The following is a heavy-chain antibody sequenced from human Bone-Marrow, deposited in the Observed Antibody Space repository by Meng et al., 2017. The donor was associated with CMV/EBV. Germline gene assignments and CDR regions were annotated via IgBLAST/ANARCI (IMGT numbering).Heavy chain of an antibody. D-gene: IGHD1-1*01. CDR2: SRNKANRYTT. CDR3: VRGYNSFDS. CDR1: GFIFSDHY. J-gene: IGHJ4*02. V-gene: IGHV3-72*01. Sequence: GESLKISCAASGFIFSDHYMDWVRQAPGKGLEWVGRSRNKANRYTTEYAASVKGRFTISRDESKNSLYLQMNSLKTEDTAAFYCVRGYNSFDSWGQGTLVTVSS.